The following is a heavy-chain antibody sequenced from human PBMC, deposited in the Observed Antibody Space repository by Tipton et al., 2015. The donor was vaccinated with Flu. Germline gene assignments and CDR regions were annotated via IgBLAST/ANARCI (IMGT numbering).Heavy chain of an antibody. CDR3: ARAIVGATVGGY. D-gene: IGHD1-26*01. Sequence: QLVQSGAEVKKPGASVKVSCKASGYTFTSYDINWVRQAPGQGPEWMGWISAYNGNTNNAQKLQGRVTMTTDTSTSTAYMELRSLRSDDTAVYYCARAIVGATVGGYWGQGALVTVSS. V-gene: IGHV1-18*01. CDR1: GYTFTSYD. CDR2: ISAYNGNT. J-gene: IGHJ4*02.